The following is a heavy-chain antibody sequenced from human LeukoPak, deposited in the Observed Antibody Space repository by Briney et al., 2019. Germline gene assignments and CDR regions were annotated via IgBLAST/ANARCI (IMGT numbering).Heavy chain of an antibody. J-gene: IGHJ6*02. V-gene: IGHV1-18*04. CDR2: ISAYNGQT. D-gene: IGHD6-19*01. CDR1: GFTFTGYY. Sequence: ASVKVSCKGSGFTFTGYYIHWVRQAPGQGLEWMGWISAYNGQTKYAEKFQGRVTMTTDAPASTANMELRSLRLNDTAVYYCARSRGQWLERVYYYYAMDVWGQGTTVTVSS. CDR3: ARSRGQWLERVYYYYAMDV.